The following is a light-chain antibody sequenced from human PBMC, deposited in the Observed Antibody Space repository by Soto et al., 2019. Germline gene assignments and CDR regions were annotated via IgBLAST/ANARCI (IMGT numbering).Light chain of an antibody. CDR2: KAS. CDR1: QSINRW. V-gene: IGKV1-5*03. CDR3: QQYNSYSPT. J-gene: IGKJ1*01. Sequence: DIQMTQSPSTLSASVGDRVTLTCRASQSINRWLAWYQQKAGKAPNLLIYKASRLESGVPSRFSGSGSETEFTLTISGLQPGDSATYYCQQYNSYSPTFGQGTKVDIK.